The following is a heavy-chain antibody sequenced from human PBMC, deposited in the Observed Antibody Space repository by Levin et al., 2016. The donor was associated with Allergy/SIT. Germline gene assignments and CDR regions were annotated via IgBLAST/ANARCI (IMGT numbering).Heavy chain of an antibody. CDR1: GGSISSSNW. J-gene: IGHJ6*03. CDR2: IYHSGST. V-gene: IGHV4-4*02. D-gene: IGHD6-13*01. CDR3: ARVHKQLVRSYYYYYMDV. Sequence: SETLSLTCAVSGGSISSSNWWSWVRQPPGKGLEWIGEIYHSGSTNYNPSLKSRVTISVDKSKNQFSLKLSSVTAADTAVYYCARVHKQLVRSYYYYYMDVWGKGTTVTVSS.